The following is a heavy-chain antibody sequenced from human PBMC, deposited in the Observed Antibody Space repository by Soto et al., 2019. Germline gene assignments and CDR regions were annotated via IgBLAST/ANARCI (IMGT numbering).Heavy chain of an antibody. Sequence: QVQLAQSGGEVKKLGASLKVSCKSSGYTFINHGISWVRQASGQGLEWMGWISPYNGHTNSAQKFQDRMSMTTDTSTATAYMELRSLRTDDTAVYYCARDHPFIVATMSIDFWGQGTLVSVSS. V-gene: IGHV1-18*01. D-gene: IGHD5-12*01. CDR3: ARDHPFIVATMSIDF. J-gene: IGHJ4*02. CDR1: GYTFINHG. CDR2: ISPYNGHT.